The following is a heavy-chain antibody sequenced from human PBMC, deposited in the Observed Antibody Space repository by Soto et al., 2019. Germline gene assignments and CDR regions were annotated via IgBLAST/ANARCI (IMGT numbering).Heavy chain of an antibody. Sequence: SETLSLTCTVSGGSISSYYWSWIWQPPGKGLEWIGYIYYSGSTNYNPSLKSRVTISVDTSKNQFSLKLSSVTAADTAVYYCARVGGEYCSGGSCYAFAFDIWGQGTMVTVSS. CDR2: IYYSGST. CDR1: GGSISSYY. CDR3: ARVGGEYCSGGSCYAFAFDI. D-gene: IGHD2-15*01. J-gene: IGHJ3*02. V-gene: IGHV4-59*12.